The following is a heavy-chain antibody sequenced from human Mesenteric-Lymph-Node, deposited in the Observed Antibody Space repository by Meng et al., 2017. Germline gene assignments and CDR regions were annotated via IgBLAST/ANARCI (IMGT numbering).Heavy chain of an antibody. CDR2: ISAYNGNT. J-gene: IGHJ4*02. CDR3: AKPLYGCSGGSCYSSHFDY. V-gene: IGHV1-18*01. D-gene: IGHD2-15*01. CDR1: GYTFTSYG. Sequence: ASVKVSCKASGYTFTSYGISWVRQAPGQGLEWMGWISAYNGNTNYAQKLQGRVTMTEDTSTDTAYMELSSLRSEDTAVYYCAKPLYGCSGGSCYSSHFDYWGQGTLVTVSS.